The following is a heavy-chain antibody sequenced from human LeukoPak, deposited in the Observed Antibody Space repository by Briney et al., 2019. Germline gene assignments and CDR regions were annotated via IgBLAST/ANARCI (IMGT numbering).Heavy chain of an antibody. Sequence: GGSLRLSCAASGFTLSSYGMHWVRQAPGKRLEWVAIIYSDESNKYYADSVRGRFTISRDISKNTLFLQMNSLSAEDTAVYYCARVRGSTDWYVDYWGQGTLVTVSS. CDR1: GFTLSSYG. CDR3: ARVRGSTDWYVDY. CDR2: IYSDESNK. D-gene: IGHD2-2*01. V-gene: IGHV3-33*01. J-gene: IGHJ4*02.